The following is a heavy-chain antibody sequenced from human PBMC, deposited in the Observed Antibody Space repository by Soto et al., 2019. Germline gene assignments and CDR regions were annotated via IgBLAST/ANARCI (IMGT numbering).Heavy chain of an antibody. CDR2: IRDRAYNYAT. J-gene: IGHJ4*02. CDR1: GFVFKDSS. Sequence: EVLLVESGGGLVQPGGSLKLSCEASGFVFKDSSIHWVRQASGKGLEWVGRIRDRAYNYATAYAASVKGRFTISRDDSNNKAYLQMDSLKTEDTASYYCTRLISAAQDYWGQGTLVTVSS. V-gene: IGHV3-73*01. D-gene: IGHD3-10*01. CDR3: TRLISAAQDY.